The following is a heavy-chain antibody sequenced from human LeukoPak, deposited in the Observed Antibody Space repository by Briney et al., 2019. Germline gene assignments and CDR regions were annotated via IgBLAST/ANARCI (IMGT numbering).Heavy chain of an antibody. V-gene: IGHV3-74*01. J-gene: IGHJ5*02. CDR3: AKNRVLWFGEFFNWFDP. CDR1: GFTFSNYW. D-gene: IGHD3-10*01. CDR2: INSDGRST. Sequence: PGGSLRLSCAASGFTFSNYWMHWVRQAPGKGLVWVSRINSDGRSTNYADSVKGRFTISRDNAKNTLYLQMNSLRAEDTAVYYCAKNRVLWFGEFFNWFDPWGQGTLVTVSS.